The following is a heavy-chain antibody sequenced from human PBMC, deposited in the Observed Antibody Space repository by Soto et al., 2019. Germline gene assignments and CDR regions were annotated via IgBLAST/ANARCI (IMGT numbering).Heavy chain of an antibody. CDR1: GGSCSGCY. CDR2: INHSGSA. D-gene: IGHD3-10*01. CDR3: ARWYGSGWNYFDS. J-gene: IGHJ4*02. Sequence: QVQLQQWGAGLLKPSETLSLTCAVYGGSCSGCYWTWIRQPPGKGLEWIGQINHSGSANYSPSLKSRVTISVDTSKNHFSLRLTSVTAADTAVYYCARWYGSGWNYFDSWGQGTLVTVS. V-gene: IGHV4-34*01.